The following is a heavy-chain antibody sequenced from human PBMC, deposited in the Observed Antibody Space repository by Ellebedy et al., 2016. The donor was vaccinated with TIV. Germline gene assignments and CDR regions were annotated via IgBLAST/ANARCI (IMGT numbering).Heavy chain of an antibody. Sequence: AASVKVSCKASGYSFSSHHIHWVRQASGQGPEWMGMINPSGGDTAYAQKFQGRLLMSRDTSTTTVYVELSSLRPDDTAVYYCARGRGWNWFDPWGQGTLVTVSS. CDR2: INPSGGDT. CDR1: GYSFSSHH. CDR3: ARGRGWNWFDP. V-gene: IGHV1-46*01. J-gene: IGHJ5*02. D-gene: IGHD5-12*01.